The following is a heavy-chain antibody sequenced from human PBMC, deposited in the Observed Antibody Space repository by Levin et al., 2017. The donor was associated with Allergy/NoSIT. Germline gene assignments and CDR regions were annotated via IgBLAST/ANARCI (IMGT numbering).Heavy chain of an antibody. Sequence: LSLTCAASGFTFSSYEMNWVRQAPGKGLEWVSYISSRGSTIYYADSVKGRFTISRDNAKNSLYLQMNSLRAEDTAVYYCARGAMIVVVITPPYYFDYWGQGTLVTVSS. CDR1: GFTFSSYE. CDR3: ARGAMIVVVITPPYYFDY. J-gene: IGHJ4*02. CDR2: ISSRGSTI. V-gene: IGHV3-48*03. D-gene: IGHD3-22*01.